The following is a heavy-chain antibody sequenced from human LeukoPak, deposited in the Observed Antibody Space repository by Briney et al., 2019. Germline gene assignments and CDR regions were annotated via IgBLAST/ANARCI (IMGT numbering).Heavy chain of an antibody. CDR2: INHSGST. V-gene: IGHV4-39*07. CDR1: GGSISSGGYY. CDR3: ASGVVAAAGTREYFQH. Sequence: PSETLSLTCTVSGGSISSGGYYWSWIRQPPGKGLEWIGEINHSGSTNYNPSLKSRVTISVDTSRNQFSLKLSSVTAADTAVYYCASGVVAAAGTREYFQHWGQGTLVTVSS. J-gene: IGHJ1*01. D-gene: IGHD6-13*01.